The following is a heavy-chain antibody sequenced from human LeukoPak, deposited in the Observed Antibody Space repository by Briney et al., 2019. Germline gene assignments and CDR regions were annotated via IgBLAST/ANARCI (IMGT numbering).Heavy chain of an antibody. J-gene: IGHJ6*03. CDR3: ARSSRALRFLEWLPRRPYYYYMDV. Sequence: SETLSLTCTVSGGSISSSSYYWGWIRQPPGKGLEWIGSIYYSGSTYYNPSLKSRVTISVDTSKNQFSLKLSSVTAADTAVYYCARSSRALRFLEWLPRRPYYYYMDVWGKGTTVTVSS. V-gene: IGHV4-39*07. CDR2: IYYSGST. CDR1: GGSISSSSYY. D-gene: IGHD3-3*01.